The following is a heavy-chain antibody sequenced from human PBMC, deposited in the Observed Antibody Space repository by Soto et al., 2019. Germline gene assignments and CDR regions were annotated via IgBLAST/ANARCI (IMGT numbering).Heavy chain of an antibody. D-gene: IGHD2-21*01. CDR2: ISGSGTNT. CDR3: ARVQTLQLEHIFDY. V-gene: IGHV3-23*01. Sequence: PGGSLRLSCAASGITFSNYALSWVRQAPGKGLEWVSAISGSGTNTHYADSVKGRFTISRDSSKNTLYLQMNGLRADDTAVYYWARVQTLQLEHIFDYWGQGTLVTVSS. CDR1: GITFSNYA. J-gene: IGHJ4*02.